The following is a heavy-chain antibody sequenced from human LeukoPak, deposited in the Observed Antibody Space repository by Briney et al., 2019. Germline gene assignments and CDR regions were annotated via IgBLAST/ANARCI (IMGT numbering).Heavy chain of an antibody. V-gene: IGHV3-30*02. Sequence: GGSLRLSCAASGFTFSSYGMHWVRQAPGKVLEWVAFIRYDGSNKYYADSVKGRFTISRDNSKNTLYLQMNSLRAEDTAVYYCAKDEAVAGNLDYWGQGTLVTVSS. CDR3: AKDEAVAGNLDY. CDR2: IRYDGSNK. CDR1: GFTFSSYG. J-gene: IGHJ4*02. D-gene: IGHD6-19*01.